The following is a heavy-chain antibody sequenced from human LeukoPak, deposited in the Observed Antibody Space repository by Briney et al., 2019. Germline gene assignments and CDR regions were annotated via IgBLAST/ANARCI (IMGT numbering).Heavy chain of an antibody. CDR3: AKDRGYSYGYDWGFDY. Sequence: GGSLRLSCAASGFTFSSYAMSWVRQAPGKGLEWVSAISGSGSSTYYADSVKGRFTISRDNSKNTLYLQMNSLRAEDTAVYYCAKDRGYSYGYDWGFDYWGQGTLVTVSS. CDR2: ISGSGSST. V-gene: IGHV3-23*01. D-gene: IGHD5-18*01. CDR1: GFTFSSYA. J-gene: IGHJ4*02.